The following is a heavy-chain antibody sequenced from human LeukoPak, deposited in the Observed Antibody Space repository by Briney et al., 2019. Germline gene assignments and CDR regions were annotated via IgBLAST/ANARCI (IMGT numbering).Heavy chain of an antibody. Sequence: GGSLRLSCAASGFTFSSYAMHWVRQAPGKGLEWVAVISYDGSNKYYADSVKGRFTISRDNSKNTLYLQMNSLRAEDTAVYYCAREYDYVWGSLSLRDAFDIWGQGTMVTVSS. CDR3: AREYDYVWGSLSLRDAFDI. CDR1: GFTFSSYA. J-gene: IGHJ3*02. V-gene: IGHV3-30-3*01. CDR2: ISYDGSNK. D-gene: IGHD3-16*01.